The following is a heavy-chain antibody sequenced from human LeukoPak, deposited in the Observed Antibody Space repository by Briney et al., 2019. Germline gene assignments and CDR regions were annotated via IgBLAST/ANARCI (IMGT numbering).Heavy chain of an antibody. CDR2: INHSGST. CDR1: GGSFSGYY. V-gene: IGHV4-34*01. Sequence: KPSETLSLTCAVYGGSFSGYYWSWIRQPPGKGLEWIGEINHSGSTNYNPSLKSRVTISVDTSKNQFSLKLSSVTAADTAVYYCARGRRGDHTTIDYWGQGTLVTVSS. J-gene: IGHJ4*02. D-gene: IGHD1-1*01. CDR3: ARGRRGDHTTIDY.